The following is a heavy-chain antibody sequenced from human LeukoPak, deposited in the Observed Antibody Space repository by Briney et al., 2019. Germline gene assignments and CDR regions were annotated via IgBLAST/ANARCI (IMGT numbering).Heavy chain of an antibody. D-gene: IGHD3-22*01. CDR2: ISSSGSTI. J-gene: IGHJ4*02. Sequence: PGGSLRLSCAASGSTFSSYEMNWVRQAPGKGLEWVSYISSSGSTIYYADSVKGRFNISRDNAKNSLYLQMNSLRAEDTAVYYCATYDSSGYYYPGFDYWGQGTLVTVSS. V-gene: IGHV3-48*03. CDR3: ATYDSSGYYYPGFDY. CDR1: GSTFSSYE.